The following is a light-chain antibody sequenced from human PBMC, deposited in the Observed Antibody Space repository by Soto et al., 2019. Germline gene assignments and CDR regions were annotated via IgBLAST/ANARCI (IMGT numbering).Light chain of an antibody. CDR2: SNN. CDR3: AALYFHQRGPTYV. CDR1: SSNIGSNL. V-gene: IGLV1-47*02. Sequence: SGMTRPDSASVCPVQRDTNYCSGSSSNIGSNLVYWYQQLPGTAPKLLIYSNNQRPSGVPDRCSGSNSCTSPSLAISGLRYEDEADYYPAALYFHQRGPTYV. J-gene: IGLJ1*01.